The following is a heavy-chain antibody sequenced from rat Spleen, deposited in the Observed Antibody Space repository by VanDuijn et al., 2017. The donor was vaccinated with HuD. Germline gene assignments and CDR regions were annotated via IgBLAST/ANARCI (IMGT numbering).Heavy chain of an antibody. CDR3: ARQDTSGYSNWFAY. J-gene: IGHJ3*01. V-gene: IGHV5-29*01. CDR1: GFTFSNYD. D-gene: IGHD4-3*01. CDR2: FSYDGSST. Sequence: EVKLVESDGGLVQPGKSLKLSCAASGFTFSNYDMAWVRQAPKKGLEWVATFSYDGSSTNYRDSVKGRFTISRDNSKSTLYLQVDSLRSEDTATYYCARQDTSGYSNWFAYWGQGTLVTVSS.